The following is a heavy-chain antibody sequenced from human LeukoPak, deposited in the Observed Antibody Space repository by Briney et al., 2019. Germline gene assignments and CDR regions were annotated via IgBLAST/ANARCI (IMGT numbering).Heavy chain of an antibody. CDR1: GGSISSYY. D-gene: IGHD3-16*02. Sequence: SETLSLTCTVSGGSISSYYWSWIRQPPGKGLEWIGYIYYSGSTYYNPSLKSRVTISVDTSKNQFSLKLSSVTAADTAVYYCAREPGDYVWGSYRPSYFDYWGQGTLVTVSS. J-gene: IGHJ4*02. CDR3: AREPGDYVWGSYRPSYFDY. CDR2: IYYSGST. V-gene: IGHV4-30-4*08.